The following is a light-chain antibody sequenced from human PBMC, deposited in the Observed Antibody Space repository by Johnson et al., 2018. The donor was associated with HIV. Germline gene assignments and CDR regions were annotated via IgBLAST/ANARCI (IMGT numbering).Light chain of an antibody. CDR1: SSNIGNNY. J-gene: IGLJ1*01. CDR3: GTWASSLSGGV. CDR2: DNN. Sequence: QSVLTQPPSVSAAPGQKVTISCSGSSSNIGNNYVSWYQQLPGTAPKLLIYDNNKRPSGIPDRFSGSKSGTSATLGITGLQTGDEADYYCGTWASSLSGGVFGSGTKVTVL. V-gene: IGLV1-51*01.